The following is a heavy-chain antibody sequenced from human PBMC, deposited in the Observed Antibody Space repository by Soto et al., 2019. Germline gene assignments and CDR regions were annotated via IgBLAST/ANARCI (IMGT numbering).Heavy chain of an antibody. CDR1: GGSISSYF. D-gene: IGHD6-13*01. CDR2: VYYTGTT. J-gene: IGHJ4*02. V-gene: IGHV4-59*01. Sequence: SETLSLTCTVSGGSISSYFYIWVRQPPGKGLEWLGSVYYTGTTDYNPSLKSRVTISVDTSKTQFSLNLRSVTAADTAVYYCARDLAAVPRAFDYWGRGTLVTVSS. CDR3: ARDLAAVPRAFDY.